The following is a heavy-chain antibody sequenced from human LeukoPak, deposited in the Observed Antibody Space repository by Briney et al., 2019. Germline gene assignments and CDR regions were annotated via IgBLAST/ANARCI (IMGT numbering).Heavy chain of an antibody. CDR2: TYYRSKWYY. CDR3: AREGGDAFDI. Sequence: SQTLSLTCAISGDSVSSHSTAWNWIRQSPSRGLEWLGRTYYRSKWYYDYAVSVKSQITINLDTSKNQFSLQLNSVTPEDTAVYYCAREGGDAFDIWGQGTMVTVSS. J-gene: IGHJ3*02. CDR1: GDSVSSHSTA. V-gene: IGHV6-1*01.